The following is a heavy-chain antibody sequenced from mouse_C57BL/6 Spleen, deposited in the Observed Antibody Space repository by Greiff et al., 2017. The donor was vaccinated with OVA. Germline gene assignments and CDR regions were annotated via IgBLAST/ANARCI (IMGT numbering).Heavy chain of an antibody. V-gene: IGHV1-15*01. Sequence: QVQLQQSGAELVRPGASVTLSCKASGYTFTDYEMHWVKQTPVHGLEWIGAIDPETGGTAYNQKFKGKAILTADKSSSTAYMELRSLTSEDSAVYYCTRFLLLRYPYAMDYWGQGTSVTVSS. D-gene: IGHD1-1*01. J-gene: IGHJ4*01. CDR2: IDPETGGT. CDR3: TRFLLLRYPYAMDY. CDR1: GYTFTDYE.